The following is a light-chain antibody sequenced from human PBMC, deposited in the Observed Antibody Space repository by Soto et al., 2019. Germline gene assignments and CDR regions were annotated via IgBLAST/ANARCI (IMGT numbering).Light chain of an antibody. CDR2: GAS. CDR1: QSVSSY. Sequence: EIVMTQSPATLSVSPGEGVTLSCKASQSVSSYLAWYQQKPGQAPRLLINGASTRATGFPATFSGSGSGKEFTLTISSLQSEDFAVYYCQQYLNWPWTFGQGTKVEIK. V-gene: IGKV3-15*01. CDR3: QQYLNWPWT. J-gene: IGKJ1*01.